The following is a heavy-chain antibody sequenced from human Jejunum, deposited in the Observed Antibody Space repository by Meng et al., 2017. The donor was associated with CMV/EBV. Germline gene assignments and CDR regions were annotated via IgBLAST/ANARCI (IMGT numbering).Heavy chain of an antibody. CDR3: ARDGGSGILGAFDF. D-gene: IGHD1-26*01. V-gene: IGHV3-74*01. J-gene: IGHJ4*02. Sequence: SGLTFSNYWMHWVRQESGKGLVWVSRSNSDGGSTNNADSVKSRFTISRDNARNTLYLQMNSLRVEDTAVYYCARDGGSGILGAFDFWGQGTLVTVSS. CDR1: GLTFSNYW. CDR2: SNSDGGST.